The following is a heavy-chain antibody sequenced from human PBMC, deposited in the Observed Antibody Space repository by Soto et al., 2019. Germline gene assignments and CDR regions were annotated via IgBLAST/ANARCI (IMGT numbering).Heavy chain of an antibody. D-gene: IGHD2-2*01. Sequence: SETLSLTCTVSGGSVSGYYWSWIRQPPGKGLEWIGEINHSGSTNYNPSLKSRVTISVDTSKNQFSLKLSSVTAADTAVYYCARGKVVVVPAAMRDYYYYMDVWGKGTTVTVSS. J-gene: IGHJ6*03. CDR2: INHSGST. CDR1: GGSVSGYY. V-gene: IGHV4-34*01. CDR3: ARGKVVVVPAAMRDYYYYMDV.